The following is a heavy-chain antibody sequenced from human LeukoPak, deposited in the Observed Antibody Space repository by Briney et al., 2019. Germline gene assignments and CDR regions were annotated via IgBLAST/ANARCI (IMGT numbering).Heavy chain of an antibody. CDR2: IYYSGST. D-gene: IGHD3-10*01. CDR1: GGSISSYY. J-gene: IGHJ4*02. CDR3: ARGALEHYYGSGSYRFDY. Sequence: SETLSLTCTVSGGSISSYYWSWIRQPPGKGLEWIGYIYYSGSTNYNPSLKSRVTISVDTSKNQFSLKLSSVTAADTAVYYCARGALEHYYGSGSYRFDYWGQGTLVTVSS. V-gene: IGHV4-59*01.